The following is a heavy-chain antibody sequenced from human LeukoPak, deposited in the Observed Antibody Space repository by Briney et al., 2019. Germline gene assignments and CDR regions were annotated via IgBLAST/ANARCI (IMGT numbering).Heavy chain of an antibody. D-gene: IGHD6-19*01. V-gene: IGHV3-30*18. CDR1: GFTFSSYG. Sequence: GGSLRLSCAASGFTFSSYGMHWVRQAPGKGLEWVAVISYDGSNKYYADSVKGRFTISRDNSKNTLYLQMNSLRAEDTAVYYCAKLLTPYSSGWYLGSALDYWGQGTLVTGSS. J-gene: IGHJ4*02. CDR2: ISYDGSNK. CDR3: AKLLTPYSSGWYLGSALDY.